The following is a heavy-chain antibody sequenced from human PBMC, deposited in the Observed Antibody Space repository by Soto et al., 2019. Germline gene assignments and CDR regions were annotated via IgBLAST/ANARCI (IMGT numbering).Heavy chain of an antibody. CDR2: ISYDGSNK. V-gene: IGHV3-30*18. Sequence: PGGSLRLSCAASGFTFSSYGMHWVRQAPGKGLEWVAVISYDGSNKYYADSVKGRFTISRDNSKNTLYLQMNSLRAEDTAVYYCAKDDLDLEQWLVPFDYWGQGTLVTVSS. CDR3: AKDDLDLEQWLVPFDY. J-gene: IGHJ4*02. CDR1: GFTFSSYG. D-gene: IGHD6-19*01.